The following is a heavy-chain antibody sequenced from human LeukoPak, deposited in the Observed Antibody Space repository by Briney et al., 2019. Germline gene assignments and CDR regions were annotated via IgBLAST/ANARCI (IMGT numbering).Heavy chain of an antibody. Sequence: PGGSLRLSCAASGFTFSSYAMSWVRQAPGKGLEWVSSISGSGGGTYYADSVKSRFTISRDNAKNTLYLQMNSLRGEDTAVYYCTRSDWFDPWGQGTLVTVSS. CDR3: TRSDWFDP. CDR2: ISGSGGGT. CDR1: GFTFSSYA. J-gene: IGHJ5*02. V-gene: IGHV3-23*01.